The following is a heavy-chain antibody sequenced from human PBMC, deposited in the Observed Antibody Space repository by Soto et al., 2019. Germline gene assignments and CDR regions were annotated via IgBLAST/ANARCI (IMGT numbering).Heavy chain of an antibody. Sequence: GGSMRLSCAASGFTFSSYRMNWVRQAPGKGMEWVSYISSSSSTIYYADSVKGRFTISRYNAKNSLYLQMNSLRDEDASVYYCARDQVGLPFTDYWGQGTLVTVSS. CDR3: ARDQVGLPFTDY. J-gene: IGHJ4*02. CDR1: GFTFSSYR. D-gene: IGHD5-12*01. V-gene: IGHV3-48*02. CDR2: ISSSSSTI.